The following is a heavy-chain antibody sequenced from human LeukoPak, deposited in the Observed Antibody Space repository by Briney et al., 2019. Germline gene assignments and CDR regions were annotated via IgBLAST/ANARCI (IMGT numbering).Heavy chain of an antibody. D-gene: IGHD5-18*01. Sequence: GRSLRLSCTASGFTFGDYAMSWFRQAPGKGLEWVGFIRSKAYGGTTEYAASVKGRFTISRDDSKSIAYLQMNSLKTEDTAVYYCTRGGGGYSYGTWGYHYYMDVWGKGTTVTVSS. CDR1: GFTFGDYA. J-gene: IGHJ6*03. V-gene: IGHV3-49*03. CDR3: TRGGGGYSYGTWGYHYYMDV. CDR2: IRSKAYGGTT.